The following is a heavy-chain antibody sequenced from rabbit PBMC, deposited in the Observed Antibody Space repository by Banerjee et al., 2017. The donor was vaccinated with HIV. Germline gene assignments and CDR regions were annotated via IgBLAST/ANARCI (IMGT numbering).Heavy chain of an antibody. V-gene: IGHV1S40*01. CDR2: IDAGSSGST. D-gene: IGHD7-1*01. Sequence: QSLEESGGDLVKPGASLTLTCTASGFSFSSGYYMCWVRQAPGKGLEWIGCIDAGSSGSTYYASWAKGRLTISKTSSTTVTLQMTSLTAADTANYFCARSYSGGNDFSNFWGQGTLVTVS. CDR1: GFSFSSGYY. CDR3: ARSYSGGNDFSNF. J-gene: IGHJ3*01.